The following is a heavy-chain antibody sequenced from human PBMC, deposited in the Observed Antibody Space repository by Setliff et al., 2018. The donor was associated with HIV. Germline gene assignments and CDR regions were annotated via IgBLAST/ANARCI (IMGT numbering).Heavy chain of an antibody. CDR1: GGSFSGYY. CDR3: ARQSGYTRGWDIFGVVAGSFDI. D-gene: IGHD3-3*01. Sequence: SETLSLTCAVYGGSFSGYYWSWIRQPPGKGLECIGEINHSGSTNHNPSLKSRVTISVDTSKKQFSLRLSSATAADTAVYYCARQSGYTRGWDIFGVVAGSFDIWGLGTMVTVS. CDR2: INHSGST. J-gene: IGHJ3*02. V-gene: IGHV4-34*01.